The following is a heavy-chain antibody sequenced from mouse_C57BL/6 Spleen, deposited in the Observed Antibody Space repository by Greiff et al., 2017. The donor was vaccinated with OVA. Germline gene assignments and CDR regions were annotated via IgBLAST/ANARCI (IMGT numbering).Heavy chain of an antibody. J-gene: IGHJ4*01. D-gene: IGHD1-1*01. CDR2: IYPGDGDT. CDR1: GYAFSSYW. CDR3: ARFTTVDYYAMDY. Sequence: VKLMESGAELVKPGASVKISCKASGYAFSSYWMNWVKQRPGKGLEWIGQIYPGDGDTNYNGKFKGKATLTADKSSSTAYMQLSSLTSEDSAVYFCARFTTVDYYAMDYWGQGTSVTVSS. V-gene: IGHV1-80*01.